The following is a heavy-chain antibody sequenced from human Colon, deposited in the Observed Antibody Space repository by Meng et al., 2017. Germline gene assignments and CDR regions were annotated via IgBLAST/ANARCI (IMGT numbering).Heavy chain of an antibody. CDR1: GGSISSGGYY. J-gene: IGHJ2*01. CDR3: AISRDGYNYFDL. Sequence: SETLSLTCTVSGGSISSGGYYWSWIRQHPGKGLEWIGYLYYSGSTYYNPSLKSLVTISVDTSKNQFSLKLSSVTAADTALYYCAISRDGYNYFDLWGRGTLVTVSS. CDR2: LYYSGST. D-gene: IGHD5-24*01. V-gene: IGHV4-31*01.